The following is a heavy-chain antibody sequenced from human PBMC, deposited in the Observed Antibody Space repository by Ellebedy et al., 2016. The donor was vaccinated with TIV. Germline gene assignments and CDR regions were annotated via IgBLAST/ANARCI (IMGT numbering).Heavy chain of an antibody. CDR1: GFTFFSKA. J-gene: IGHJ3*02. V-gene: IGHV3-23*01. D-gene: IGHD2/OR15-2a*01. Sequence: PGGSLRLSCAASGFTFFSKAMSGVRQAPGKGLEWVAAISESGGSTYYTDPVKGRFTISSDNANNTVHLQMASLRVEDTAVYYCARLSAIIVAEYDSFDIWGHGTVVSVTS. CDR3: ARLSAIIVAEYDSFDI. CDR2: ISESGGST.